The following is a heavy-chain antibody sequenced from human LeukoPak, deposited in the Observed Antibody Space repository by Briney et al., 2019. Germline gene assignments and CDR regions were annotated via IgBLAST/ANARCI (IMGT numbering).Heavy chain of an antibody. V-gene: IGHV4-4*07. CDR2: SHSSGRT. CDR3: ARRDITSGWSFNY. D-gene: IGHD6-19*01. Sequence: SETLSLTCSVSGDSISNYHWSWIRQPAGKGLEWIGQSHSSGRTNCNPPLESRVTVSIDTPENQFSLTIRSVTATDTAIYYCARRDITSGWSFNYWGQGILVTVS. J-gene: IGHJ4*02. CDR1: GDSISNYH.